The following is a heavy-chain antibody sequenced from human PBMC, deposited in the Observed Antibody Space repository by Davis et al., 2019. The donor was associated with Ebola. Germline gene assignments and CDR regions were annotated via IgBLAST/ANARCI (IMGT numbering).Heavy chain of an antibody. D-gene: IGHD3-16*02. CDR1: GFTFSSYW. V-gene: IGHV3-7*01. J-gene: IGHJ4*02. CDR3: ARGDYDYIWGSYRYTGGWDY. CDR2: IKQDGSEK. Sequence: GESLKISCAASGFTFSSYWMSWVRQAPGKGLEWVANIKQDGSEKYYVDSVKGRFTISRDNAKNSLYLQMNSLRAEDTAVYYCARGDYDYIWGSYRYTGGWDYWGQGTLVTVSS.